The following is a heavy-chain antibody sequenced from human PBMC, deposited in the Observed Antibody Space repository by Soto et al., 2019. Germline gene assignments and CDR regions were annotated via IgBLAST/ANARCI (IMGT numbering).Heavy chain of an antibody. J-gene: IGHJ4*02. V-gene: IGHV3-23*01. CDR3: AKDSTMIVVAFWGPSFDY. D-gene: IGHD3-22*01. CDR1: GFTFSSYA. Sequence: LRLSCAASGFTFSSYAMSWVRQAPGKGLEWVSAISGSGGSTYYADSVKGRFTISRDNSKNTLYLQMNSLRAEDTAVYYCAKDSTMIVVAFWGPSFDYWGQGTLVTVSS. CDR2: ISGSGGST.